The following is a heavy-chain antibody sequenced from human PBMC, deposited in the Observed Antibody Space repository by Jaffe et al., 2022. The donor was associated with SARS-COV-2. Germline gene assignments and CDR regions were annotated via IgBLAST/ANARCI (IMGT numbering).Heavy chain of an antibody. CDR2: IYYSGST. V-gene: IGHV4-39*01. J-gene: IGHJ5*02. CDR1: GGSISSSSYY. D-gene: IGHD6-13*01. CDR3: VREAAAGNNWFDP. Sequence: QLQLQESGPGLVKPSETLSLTCTVSGGSISSSSYYWGWIRQPPGKGLEWIGSIYYSGSTYYNPSLKSRVTISVDTSKNQFSLKLSSVTAADTAVYYCVREAAAGNNWFDPWGQGTLVTVSS.